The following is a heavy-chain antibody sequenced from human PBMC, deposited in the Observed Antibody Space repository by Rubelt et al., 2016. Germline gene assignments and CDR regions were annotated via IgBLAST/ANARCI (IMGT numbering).Heavy chain of an antibody. Sequence: QVQLVQSGSELKKPGASVKVSCKASGYTFTSYAMNWVRQAPGQGLEWMGWINTNTGNPTYAQGFTGRFVFAVDTSVSTAYLQISSLKAEDTAVYYCARVIAAAGRDGNYFDYWGQGTLVTVSS. CDR3: ARVIAAAGRDGNYFDY. D-gene: IGHD6-13*01. V-gene: IGHV7-4-1*02. CDR1: GYTFTSYA. J-gene: IGHJ4*02. CDR2: INTNTGNP.